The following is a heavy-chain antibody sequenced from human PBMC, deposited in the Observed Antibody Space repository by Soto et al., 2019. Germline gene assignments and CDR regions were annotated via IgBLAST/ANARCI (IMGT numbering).Heavy chain of an antibody. Sequence: QVRLVQSGTEVKKPGASVMVSCKASGYTFANYAIHWVRQAPGQDFEWMGWINAGNGNTRNPQKFQGRVTFTRDTSATPAHMELGSLRVADTAVNNLAEVLSGWGLINGHFGVDCWGQGTTVLASS. CDR3: AEVLSGWGLINGHFGVDC. V-gene: IGHV1-3*01. CDR2: INAGNGNT. J-gene: IGHJ6*02. D-gene: IGHD3-16*01. CDR1: GYTFANYA.